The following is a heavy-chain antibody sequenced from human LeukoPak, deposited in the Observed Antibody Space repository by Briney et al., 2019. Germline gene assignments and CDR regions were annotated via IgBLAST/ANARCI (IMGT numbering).Heavy chain of an antibody. V-gene: IGHV3-23*01. CDR2: ISLGGGTT. CDR1: GFTFSGHA. Sequence: GGTLRLSCAASGFTFSGHAMNWVRQAPGKGLEWVSGISLGGGTTYYADSVKGRFTISRDNSKNTLFLQMDSLTAEDTAIYYCAKDISGWLQSKNYSDCCGQGTLVTVSS. CDR3: AKDISGWLQSKNYSDC. D-gene: IGHD5-24*01. J-gene: IGHJ4*02.